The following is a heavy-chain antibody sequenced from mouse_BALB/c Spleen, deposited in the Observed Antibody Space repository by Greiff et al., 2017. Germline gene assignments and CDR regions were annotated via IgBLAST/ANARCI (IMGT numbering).Heavy chain of an antibody. V-gene: IGHV5-17*02. CDR2: ISSGSSTI. CDR1: GFTFSSFG. J-gene: IGHJ2*01. Sequence: EVKVVESGGGLVQPGGSRKLSCAASGFTFSSFGMHWVRQAPEKGLEWVAYISSGSSTIYYADTVKGRFTISRDNPKNTLFLQMTSLRSEDTAMYYCAREILYYYGSSSFDYWGQGTTLTVSS. CDR3: AREILYYYGSSSFDY. D-gene: IGHD1-1*01.